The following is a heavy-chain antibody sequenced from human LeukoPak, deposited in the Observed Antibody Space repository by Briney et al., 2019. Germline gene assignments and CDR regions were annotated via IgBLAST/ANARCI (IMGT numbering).Heavy chain of an antibody. J-gene: IGHJ4*02. CDR2: INWNGGST. CDR1: GFTFDDYG. D-gene: IGHD6-13*01. V-gene: IGHV3-20*04. CDR3: ARVKLRGAAAGREDY. Sequence: GGSLRLSCAASGFTFDDYGMSWVRQAPGKGLEWVSGINWNGGSTGYADSVKGRFTISRDNAKNSLYLQMNSLRAEDTAVYYCARVKLRGAAAGREDYWGQGTLVTVSS.